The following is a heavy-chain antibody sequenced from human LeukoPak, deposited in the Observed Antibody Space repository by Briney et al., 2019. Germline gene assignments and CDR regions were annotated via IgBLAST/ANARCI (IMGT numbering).Heavy chain of an antibody. Sequence: GGSLRLSCEASGFTFSAYWMSWVRQAPGQGLEWVASINQGASERHFVDSVKGRFSISRDNARNSVFLQMDSLREADTGVYFCARDGCTSTTCTTLGGSNHWAQGTQVTVSS. CDR2: INQGASER. D-gene: IGHD1-26*01. V-gene: IGHV3-7*01. CDR1: GFTFSAYW. CDR3: ARDGCTSTTCTTLGGSNH. J-gene: IGHJ4*02.